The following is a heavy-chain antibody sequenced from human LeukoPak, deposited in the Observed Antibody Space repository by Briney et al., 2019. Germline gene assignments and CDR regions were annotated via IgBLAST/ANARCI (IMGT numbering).Heavy chain of an antibody. J-gene: IGHJ4*02. Sequence: GRSLRLSCAASGFTFNTYHIHWVRQAPDKGLERVAVTSYDGNNAYYADSVKGRFTVSRDNSQNTLYLQMYSLRIEDTAVYHCARGGNGWSLNNYFDSWGQGTLVTVSS. CDR2: TSYDGNNA. CDR1: GFTFNTYH. D-gene: IGHD6-19*01. V-gene: IGHV3-30-3*01. CDR3: ARGGNGWSLNNYFDS.